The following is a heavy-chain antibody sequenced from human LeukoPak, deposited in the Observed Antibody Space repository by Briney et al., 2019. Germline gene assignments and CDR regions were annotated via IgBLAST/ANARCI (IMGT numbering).Heavy chain of an antibody. D-gene: IGHD5-24*01. V-gene: IGHV4-34*01. CDR1: GGSFSGYY. CDR3: ARTGRDGHKNRMWVYYYYMDV. J-gene: IGHJ6*03. Sequence: SETLSLTCAVYGGSFSGYYWSWIRQPPGKGLEWIGEINHSGSTNYNPSLKSRVTISVDTSKNQFSLKLSSVTAADTAVYYCARTGRDGHKNRMWVYYYYMDVWGKGTTVTVSS. CDR2: INHSGST.